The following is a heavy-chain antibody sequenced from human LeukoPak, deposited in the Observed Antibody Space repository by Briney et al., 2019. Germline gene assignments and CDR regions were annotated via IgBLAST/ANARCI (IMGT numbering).Heavy chain of an antibody. CDR2: ISYDGSNK. J-gene: IGHJ3*02. CDR3: AREGGGSWGRPDAFDI. Sequence: PGRSLRLSCAASGFTFSSYAMHWVRQAPGKGLEWVAVISYDGSNKYYADSVKGRFTISRDNSKNTLYLQMNSLRAEDTAVYYCAREGGGSWGRPDAFDIWGQGTMVTVSS. D-gene: IGHD1-26*01. V-gene: IGHV3-30-3*01. CDR1: GFTFSSYA.